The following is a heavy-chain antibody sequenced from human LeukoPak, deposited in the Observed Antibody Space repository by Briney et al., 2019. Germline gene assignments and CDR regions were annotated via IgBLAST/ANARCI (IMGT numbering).Heavy chain of an antibody. CDR2: ISYDGSNK. CDR1: GFTFSSYW. CDR3: AREHSSGWYLYYFDY. J-gene: IGHJ4*02. D-gene: IGHD6-19*01. Sequence: GGSLRLSCAASGFTFSSYWMSWVRQAPGKGLEWVAVISYDGSNKYYADSVKGRFTISRDNSKNTLYLQMNSLRAEDTAVYYCAREHSSGWYLYYFDYWGQGTLVTVSS. V-gene: IGHV3-30*03.